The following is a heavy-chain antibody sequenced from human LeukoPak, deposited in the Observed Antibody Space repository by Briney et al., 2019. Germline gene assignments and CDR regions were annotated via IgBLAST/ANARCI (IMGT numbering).Heavy chain of an antibody. J-gene: IGHJ3*02. CDR2: INPNSGGT. D-gene: IGHD3-22*01. CDR1: GYTFTAYY. V-gene: IGHV1-2*02. Sequence: ASVKVSCKASGYTFTAYYMHWVRQAPGQGLEWMGWINPNSGGTNYAQKFQGRVTMTRDTSISTAYMELSRLRADGRAVYYCARDYYDSSGFGAFDIWGQGTMVTVSS. CDR3: ARDYYDSSGFGAFDI.